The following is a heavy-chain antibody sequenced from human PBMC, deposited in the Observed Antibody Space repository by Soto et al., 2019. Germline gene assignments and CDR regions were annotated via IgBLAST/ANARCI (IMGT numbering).Heavy chain of an antibody. V-gene: IGHV1-46*03. CDR1: GYTFTSYY. CDR2: INPSGGST. J-gene: IGHJ5*02. CDR3: ARSLSRPPGLGYFPWLLNWFDP. D-gene: IGHD3-9*01. Sequence: ASVKVSCKASGYTFTSYYMHWVRQAPGQGLEGMGIINPSGGSTSYAQKLQGRVTMNRDTSTSTVYMELSSLRAEDTAGCYFARSLSRPPGLGYFPWLLNWFDPWGQGTLVTGSS.